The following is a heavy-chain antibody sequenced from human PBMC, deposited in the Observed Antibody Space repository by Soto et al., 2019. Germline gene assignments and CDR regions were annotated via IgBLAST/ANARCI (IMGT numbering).Heavy chain of an antibody. CDR1: GFTFDDYA. D-gene: IGHD3-16*01. CDR2: ISWNSGSI. CDR3: AKGSTFGGVMRFFDI. Sequence: EVQLVESGGGLVQPGRSLRLSCAASGFTFDDYAMHWVRQAPGKGLAWVSGISWNSGSIGYADSVKGRFTISRDNAKNSLYLQMNSLRAEDTVLYYCAKGSTFGGVMRFFDIWGQGTMVTVSS. J-gene: IGHJ3*02. V-gene: IGHV3-9*01.